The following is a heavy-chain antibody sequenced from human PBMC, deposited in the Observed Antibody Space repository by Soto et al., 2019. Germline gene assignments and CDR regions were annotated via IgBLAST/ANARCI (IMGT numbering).Heavy chain of an antibody. CDR1: WVSFSSNIAA. Sequence: PSQPLSLTSAISWVSFSSNIAACNWIRQSPSRGLEWLGRTYYRSKWYNDYAVSVKSRITINPDTSKNQFSLQLNSVTPEDTAVYYCARGAYYDSSGYYYNWFDPWGQGTLVTVSS. D-gene: IGHD3-22*01. CDR2: TYYRSKWYN. J-gene: IGHJ5*02. V-gene: IGHV6-1*01. CDR3: ARGAYYDSSGYYYNWFDP.